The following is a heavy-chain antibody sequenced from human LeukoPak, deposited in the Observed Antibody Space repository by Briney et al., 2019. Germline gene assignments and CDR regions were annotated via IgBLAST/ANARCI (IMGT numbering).Heavy chain of an antibody. Sequence: SVKVSCKASGGTFSSYAISWVRQALGQGLEWMGRIIPILGIANYAQKFQGRVTITADKSTSTAYMELSSLRSEDTAVYYCARERESTMAPFDYWGQGTLVTVSS. V-gene: IGHV1-69*04. CDR2: IIPILGIA. J-gene: IGHJ4*02. CDR3: ARERESTMAPFDY. D-gene: IGHD3-10*01. CDR1: GGTFSSYA.